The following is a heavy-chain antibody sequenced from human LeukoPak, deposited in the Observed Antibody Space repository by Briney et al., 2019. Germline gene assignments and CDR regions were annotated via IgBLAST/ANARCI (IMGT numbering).Heavy chain of an antibody. CDR3: ARVLRDPNTYRTRTSSSYAFDI. V-gene: IGHV1-18*01. CDR2: ISAYNGNT. CDR1: GYIFTSYG. J-gene: IGHJ3*02. D-gene: IGHD1-14*01. Sequence: ASVKVSCKASGYIFTSYGISWVRQAPGQGLEWMGWISAYNGNTNYAQKLQGRVTMTTDTSTSTAYMELRSLRSDDTAVYYCARVLRDPNTYRTRTSSSYAFDIWGQGTMVTVSS.